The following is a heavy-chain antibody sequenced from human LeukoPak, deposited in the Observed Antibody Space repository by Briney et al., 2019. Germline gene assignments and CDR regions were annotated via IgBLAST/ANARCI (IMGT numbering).Heavy chain of an antibody. CDR3: AKDSPYIVVVPAANARPFDY. D-gene: IGHD2-2*01. Sequence: GGSLRLSCAASGFTFSSYAMSWVRQAPGKGLEWVSAISGSGGSTYYADSVKGRFTISRDNSKNTLYLQMNSLRAEDTAVYYCAKDSPYIVVVPAANARPFDYWGQGTLVTVSS. CDR1: GFTFSSYA. V-gene: IGHV3-23*01. CDR2: ISGSGGST. J-gene: IGHJ4*02.